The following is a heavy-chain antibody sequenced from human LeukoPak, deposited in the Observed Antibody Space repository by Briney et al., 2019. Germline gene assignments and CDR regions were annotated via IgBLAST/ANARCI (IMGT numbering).Heavy chain of an antibody. J-gene: IGHJ4*02. CDR3: ASKYSSGWYDFDY. V-gene: IGHV4-59*08. CDR1: GGSISSYY. Sequence: SETLSLTCTVSGGSISSYYWSWIRQPPGKGLEWIGYIYYSGSTNYSPSLKSRVTISVDTSKNQFSLKLSSVTAADTAVYYCASKYSSGWYDFDYWGQGTLVTVSS. CDR2: IYYSGST. D-gene: IGHD6-19*01.